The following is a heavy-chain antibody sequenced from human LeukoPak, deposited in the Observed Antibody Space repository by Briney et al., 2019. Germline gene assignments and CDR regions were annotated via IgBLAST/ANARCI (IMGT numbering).Heavy chain of an antibody. Sequence: TTSETLSLTCTVSGGSISSYYWSWIRQPPGKGLEWIGYIYYSGSTNYNPSLKCRVTISIDTSKNQFSLKPSSVTAADTAVYYCARPPHYWGQGTLVTVSS. CDR3: ARPPHY. CDR1: GGSISSYY. V-gene: IGHV4-59*08. CDR2: IYYSGST. J-gene: IGHJ4*02.